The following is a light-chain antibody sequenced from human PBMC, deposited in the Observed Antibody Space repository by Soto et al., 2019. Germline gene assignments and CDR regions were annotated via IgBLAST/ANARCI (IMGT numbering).Light chain of an antibody. CDR2: GAS. J-gene: IGKJ1*01. CDR3: QQYGSSPRT. Sequence: EIVLTQSPGTLSLSPGERATLSCRASQSVSSSYLAWYQQKPGQAPRLLIYGASSRATGIPDRFSGGGSGTDFALTISRLEPEYFAVYYCQQYGSSPRTFGQGTKVEIK. V-gene: IGKV3-20*01. CDR1: QSVSSSY.